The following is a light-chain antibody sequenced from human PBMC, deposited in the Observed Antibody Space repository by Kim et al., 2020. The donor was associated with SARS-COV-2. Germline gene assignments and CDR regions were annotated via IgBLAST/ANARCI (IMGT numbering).Light chain of an antibody. CDR1: SGSVASNY. V-gene: IGLV6-57*03. CDR2: EDD. J-gene: IGLJ3*02. Sequence: GKTVTISCTRSSGSVASNYVQWSQQRPGSAPSTVIYEDDKRPSGVPDRFSGSIDSADNAASLAISGLKTEDEADYYCQSYDSSNVVFGGGTQLTVL. CDR3: QSYDSSNVV.